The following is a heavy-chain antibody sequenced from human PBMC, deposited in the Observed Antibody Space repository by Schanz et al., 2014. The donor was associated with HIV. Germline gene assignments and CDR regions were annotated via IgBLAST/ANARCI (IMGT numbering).Heavy chain of an antibody. Sequence: QVQLVESGGGVVQPGRSLRLSCAASGFTLSNSAMHWVRQAPGKGLEWVAAMWYDESHKGYADSVKGRFTISRDNSKNTLYLEMNSLRPEDTAVYYCARETSGFSTSWTPRYHYYGMDVWGQGTTVTVSS. V-gene: IGHV3-33*08. D-gene: IGHD6-13*01. CDR3: ARETSGFSTSWTPRYHYYGMDV. J-gene: IGHJ6*02. CDR2: MWYDESHK. CDR1: GFTLSNSA.